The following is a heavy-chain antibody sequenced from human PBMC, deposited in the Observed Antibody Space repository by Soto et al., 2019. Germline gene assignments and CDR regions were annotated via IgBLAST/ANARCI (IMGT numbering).Heavy chain of an antibody. D-gene: IGHD3-22*01. CDR3: AKSHSSAAIYYYYYGMDV. Sequence: EVQLLESGGGLVQPGGSLRLSCAASGFTFSHYAMSWVRQAPGKGLEWVSDISGSGDNTYYADSVKGRFVISRDNSKNMVNMEMNSLRAEDTAVYYCAKSHSSAAIYYYYYGMDVWGQGTTVTVSS. J-gene: IGHJ6*02. V-gene: IGHV3-23*01. CDR1: GFTFSHYA. CDR2: ISGSGDNT.